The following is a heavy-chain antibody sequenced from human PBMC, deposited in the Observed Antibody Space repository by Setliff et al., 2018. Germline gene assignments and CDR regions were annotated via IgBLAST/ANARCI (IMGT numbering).Heavy chain of an antibody. J-gene: IGHJ4*02. D-gene: IGHD2-8*01. V-gene: IGHV1-18*01. Sequence: ASVKVSCKASGYTFSNYGITWVRQAPGQGLEWMGWISAYTGNTKFAQKFQGRVTMTTDTSTSTAYLELRSLTSDDTAVYYCSRLVRFCTKTACQRLSGGEFWGQGTLVTVSS. CDR3: SRLVRFCTKTACQRLSGGEF. CDR1: GYTFSNYG. CDR2: ISAYTGNT.